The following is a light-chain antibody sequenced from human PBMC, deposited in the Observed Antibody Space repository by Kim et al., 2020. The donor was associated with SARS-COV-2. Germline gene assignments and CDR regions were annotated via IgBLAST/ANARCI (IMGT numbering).Light chain of an antibody. V-gene: IGLV1-47*01. J-gene: IGLJ3*02. Sequence: QSVLTQPPSASGTPGQRVTISCSGSSSNIGSGYVYWFQQLPGTAPKLLMYRSNQRPSGVPDRFSGSKSGTSASLAISGLRSEDEATYYCAAWDDSLNGRVFGGGTQLTVL. CDR1: SSNIGSGY. CDR2: RSN. CDR3: AAWDDSLNGRV.